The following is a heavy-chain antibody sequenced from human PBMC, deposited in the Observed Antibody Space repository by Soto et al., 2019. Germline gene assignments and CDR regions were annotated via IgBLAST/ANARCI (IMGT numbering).Heavy chain of an antibody. CDR3: AKTYNGWFSAFDI. Sequence: EVQLLESGGGLVQPGGSLRLSCAASGFTFSSYAMNWVRQAPGKGLEWVSAISGSGGATYYADSVKGRFTFSRDNSKHTLYLQMNSQRAEDPDVYDCAKTYNGWFSAFDIWGQGTMVTVSS. CDR1: GFTFSSYA. CDR2: ISGSGGAT. J-gene: IGHJ3*02. D-gene: IGHD6-19*01. V-gene: IGHV3-23*01.